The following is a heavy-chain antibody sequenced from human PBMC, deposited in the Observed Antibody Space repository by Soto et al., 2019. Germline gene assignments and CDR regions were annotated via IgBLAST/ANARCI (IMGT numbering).Heavy chain of an antibody. D-gene: IGHD3-9*01. Sequence: ASVKVSCKASGYTFTGYYMHWVRQAPGQGLEWMGWINPNSGGTNYAQKFQGWVTMTRDTSISTAYMELSRLRSDDTAVYYCARNYDILTGYPTSHYYYYGMDVWGQGTTVTVSS. V-gene: IGHV1-2*04. CDR2: INPNSGGT. CDR1: GYTFTGYY. J-gene: IGHJ6*02. CDR3: ARNYDILTGYPTSHYYYYGMDV.